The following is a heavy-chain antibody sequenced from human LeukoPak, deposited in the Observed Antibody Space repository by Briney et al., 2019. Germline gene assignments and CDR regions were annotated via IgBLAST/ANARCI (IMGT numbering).Heavy chain of an antibody. D-gene: IGHD3-10*01. CDR3: VKDYYGSGSYGVPYFDY. CDR1: GFTFSSYG. J-gene: IGHJ4*02. Sequence: GGSLRLSCAASGFTFSSYGMHWVRQPPGKGLEWVAVIWHDGSNKYYADSVKGRFTISRDNSKNTLYLQMSSLRAEDTAVYYCVKDYYGSGSYGVPYFDYWGQGTLVTVSS. CDR2: IWHDGSNK. V-gene: IGHV3-30*02.